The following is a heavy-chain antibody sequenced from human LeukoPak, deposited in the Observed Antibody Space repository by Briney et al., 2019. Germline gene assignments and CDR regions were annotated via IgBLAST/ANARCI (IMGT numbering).Heavy chain of an antibody. J-gene: IGHJ4*02. CDR1: GFTFSSYA. CDR2: ISYDGSNK. Sequence: PGGSLRLSRAASGFTFSSYAMHWVRQAPGKGLEWVAVISYDGSNKYYADSVKGRFTISRDNSKNTLYLQMNSLRAEDTAVYYCAKQYLQYYFDYWGQGTLVTVSS. CDR3: AKQYLQYYFDY. V-gene: IGHV3-30*18. D-gene: IGHD4-11*01.